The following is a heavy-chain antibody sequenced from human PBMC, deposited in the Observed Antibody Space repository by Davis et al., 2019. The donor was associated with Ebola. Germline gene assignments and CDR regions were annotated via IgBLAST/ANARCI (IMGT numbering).Heavy chain of an antibody. V-gene: IGHV3-23*01. J-gene: IGHJ5*02. CDR1: GFTFSSYA. D-gene: IGHD2-2*02. Sequence: GESLKISCAASGFTFSSYAMSWVRQAPGKGLEWVSVISGSGGSTYYADSVKGRFTISRDNSKNTLYLQMNSLRAEDTAVYYCAKQYQPLLYGGFDPWGQGTLVTVSS. CDR3: AKQYQPLLYGGFDP. CDR2: ISGSGGST.